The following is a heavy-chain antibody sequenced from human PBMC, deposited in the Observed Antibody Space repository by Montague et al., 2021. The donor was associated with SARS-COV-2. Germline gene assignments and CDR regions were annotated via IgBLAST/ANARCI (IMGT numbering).Heavy chain of an antibody. CDR3: ARIPTAGTPMCNYYYFGRDV. J-gene: IGHJ6*02. V-gene: IGHV2-70*01. D-gene: IGHD5-18*01. CDR1: GFSLSTSGMC. CDR2: IDWDDDK. Sequence: VKPTPTLTLTCTFSGFSLSTSGMCVSWIRQPPGKALEWLALIDWDDDKYYSTSLKTRLTISKDTSKNQVVLTMTNMDPVDTATFYCARIPTAGTPMCNYYYFGRDVWGQGTTVTVSS.